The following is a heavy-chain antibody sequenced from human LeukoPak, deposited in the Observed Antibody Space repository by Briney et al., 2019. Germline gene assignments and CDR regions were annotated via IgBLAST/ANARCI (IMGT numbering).Heavy chain of an antibody. CDR3: ARGSRGSSTFSYYYYMDV. CDR1: GFTFSSYS. Sequence: PGGSLRLSCAASGFTFSSYSMNWVRQAPGKGLEWVSSISSSSSYKYYADSVKGRFTISRDNAKNSLYLQMNSLRAEDTAVYYCARGSRGSSTFSYYYYMDVWGKRTTVTVSS. CDR2: ISSSSSYK. D-gene: IGHD6-6*01. J-gene: IGHJ6*03. V-gene: IGHV3-21*01.